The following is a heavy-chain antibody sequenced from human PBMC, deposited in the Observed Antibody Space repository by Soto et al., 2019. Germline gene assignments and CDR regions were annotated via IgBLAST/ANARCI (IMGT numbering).Heavy chain of an antibody. J-gene: IGHJ6*02. CDR1: GGSISSYY. V-gene: IGHV4-59*01. Sequence: SETLSLTCTVSGGSISSYYWSWIRQPPGKGLEWIGYIYYSGITNYNPSLKSRVTISVDTSKNQFSLKLSSVTAADTAVYYCARYKSNYYYGIDVWGQGTTVT. CDR3: ARYKSNYYYGIDV. D-gene: IGHD1-20*01. CDR2: IYYSGIT.